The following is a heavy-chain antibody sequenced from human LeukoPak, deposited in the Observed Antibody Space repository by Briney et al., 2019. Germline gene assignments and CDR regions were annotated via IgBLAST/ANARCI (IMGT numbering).Heavy chain of an antibody. Sequence: PSETLSLTCAVYGGSFGGYYWSWIRQPPGKGLEWIGEINHSGSTNYNPSPKSRVTISVDTSKNQFSLKLSSVTAADTAVYYCARKSTGYRTNGVCRGHNWFDPWGQGTLVTVSS. D-gene: IGHD2-8*01. V-gene: IGHV4-34*01. CDR2: INHSGST. CDR3: ARKSTGYRTNGVCRGHNWFDP. J-gene: IGHJ5*02. CDR1: GGSFGGYY.